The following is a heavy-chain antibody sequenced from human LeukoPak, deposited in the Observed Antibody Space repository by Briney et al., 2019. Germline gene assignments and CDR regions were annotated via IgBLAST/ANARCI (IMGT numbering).Heavy chain of an antibody. CDR3: ARESLGGYSSFDP. V-gene: IGHV3-9*01. CDR2: ISWNSGSI. J-gene: IGHJ5*02. D-gene: IGHD3-16*01. CDR1: GFTFDDYA. Sequence: PGRSLRLSCAASGFTFDDYAMHWVRQAPGKGLEWVSGISWNSGSIGYADSVKGRFTISRDNSKNTLYLQMNSLRAEDTAVYYCARESLGGYSSFDPWGQGTLVTVSS.